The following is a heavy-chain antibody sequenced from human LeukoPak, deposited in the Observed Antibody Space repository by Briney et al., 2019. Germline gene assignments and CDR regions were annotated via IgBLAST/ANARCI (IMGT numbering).Heavy chain of an antibody. CDR1: GGSISSYY. Sequence: SETLSLTCTVSGGSISSYYWSWIRQPPGKGLEWIGYIYYSGSTNYNPSLESRVTISVDTSKNQFSLKLSSVTAADTAVYYCARVRIAAAYYYYYMDVWGKGTTVTVSS. V-gene: IGHV4-59*01. J-gene: IGHJ6*03. D-gene: IGHD6-13*01. CDR3: ARVRIAAAYYYYYMDV. CDR2: IYYSGST.